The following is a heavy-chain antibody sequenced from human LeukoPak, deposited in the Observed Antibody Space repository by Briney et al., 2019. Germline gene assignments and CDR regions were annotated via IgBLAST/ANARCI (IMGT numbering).Heavy chain of an antibody. V-gene: IGHV3-30-3*01. D-gene: IGHD3-10*01. CDR2: ISYDGSNK. CDR3: ARVFRGELDH. Sequence: PGGSLRLSCASSEVTFSSYAMHWVRQAPGKGLEWVAVISYDGSNKYYADSVKGRFTISRDNSKNTLYLQMNSLRAEDTAVYYCARVFRGELDHWGQGTLVTVSS. CDR1: EVTFSSYA. J-gene: IGHJ1*01.